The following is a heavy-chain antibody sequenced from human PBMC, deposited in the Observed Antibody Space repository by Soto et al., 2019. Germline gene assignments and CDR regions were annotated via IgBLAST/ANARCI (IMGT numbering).Heavy chain of an antibody. V-gene: IGHV3-74*01. CDR1: GFTFSSYW. J-gene: IGHJ6*02. D-gene: IGHD6-25*01. CDR3: AREQRGLYYYGMDV. CDR2: INSDGSST. Sequence: GSLRLSCAASGFTFSSYWMHWVRQAPGKGLVWVSRINSDGSSTSYADSVKGRFTISRDNAKNTLYLQMNSLRAEDTAVYYCAREQRGLYYYGMDVWGQGTTVTVSS.